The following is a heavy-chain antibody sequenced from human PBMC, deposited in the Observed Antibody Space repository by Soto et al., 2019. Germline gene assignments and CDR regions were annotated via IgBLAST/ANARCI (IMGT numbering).Heavy chain of an antibody. V-gene: IGHV3-23*01. CDR2: ISAGSDYT. CDR1: GFTFSTPA. D-gene: IGHD3-16*01. J-gene: IGHJ4*02. Sequence: EVPLLESGGGLVQPGGSLRLSCAASGFTFSTPAMSWVRQAPGKGLEWFSAISAGSDYTYYADSVKGRFTISRDNSKNTLHLQMNNLRVDGTAVYYCAKGSSASRPYYFDSWGQGTLVTVSS. CDR3: AKGSSASRPYYFDS.